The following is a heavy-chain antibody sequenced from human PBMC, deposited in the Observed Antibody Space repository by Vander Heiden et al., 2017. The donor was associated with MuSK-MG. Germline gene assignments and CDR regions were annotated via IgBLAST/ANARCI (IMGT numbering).Heavy chain of an antibody. Sequence: QLQLQESGPALVKPSATLSLTCTVSGASISSSSYYWAWFRQPPGKGLEWIGSIYYRGNTYYNPSLKSRVTISVDTSNDQFSLKLSSVTAADTAVYYCARQADSGSYAPFDYWGLGTLVTVS. D-gene: IGHD1-26*01. CDR2: IYYRGNT. CDR1: GASISSSSYY. J-gene: IGHJ4*02. V-gene: IGHV4-39*01. CDR3: ARQADSGSYAPFDY.